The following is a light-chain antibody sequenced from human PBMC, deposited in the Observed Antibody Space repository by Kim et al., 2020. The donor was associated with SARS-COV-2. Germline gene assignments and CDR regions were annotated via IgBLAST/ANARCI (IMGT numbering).Light chain of an antibody. CDR2: GKN. CDR3: NSRDSNDNVV. Sequence: SSELTQDPAVSVALGQTVRITCQGDSLRSYYATWYQQKPGQAPILVIYGKNNRPSGIPDRFSGSSSGNTASLTITGTQAGADADYYCNSRDSNDNVVFGG. CDR1: SLRSYY. V-gene: IGLV3-19*01. J-gene: IGLJ2*01.